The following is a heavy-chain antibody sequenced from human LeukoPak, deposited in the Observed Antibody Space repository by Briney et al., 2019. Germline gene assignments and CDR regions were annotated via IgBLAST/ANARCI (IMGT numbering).Heavy chain of an antibody. Sequence: GGSLRLSCAASGFTFSTHTMAWVRQAPGKGLEWVSYISGSTSVIYYADSVKGRFTISRDNAKNSLYLQMNSLRTEDTAIYYCAKGLYYIDVWGNGTAVTVS. CDR2: ISGSTSVI. V-gene: IGHV3-48*01. CDR1: GFTFSTHT. J-gene: IGHJ6*03. CDR3: AKGLYYIDV.